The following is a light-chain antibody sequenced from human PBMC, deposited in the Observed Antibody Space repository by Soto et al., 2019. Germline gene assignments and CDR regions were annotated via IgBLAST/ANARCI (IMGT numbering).Light chain of an antibody. CDR1: QSVSSSY. J-gene: IGKJ5*01. V-gene: IGKV3-20*01. Sequence: EIVLTQSPCTLSFSPGERATLSCRASQSVSSSYLAWYQHKPGQAPRLLISGASTRAAGIPDRFSGSGSGTDFTLTISSLEPEDFAVYYCQKYGKLPINFGQGTRLEIK. CDR2: GAS. CDR3: QKYGKLPIN.